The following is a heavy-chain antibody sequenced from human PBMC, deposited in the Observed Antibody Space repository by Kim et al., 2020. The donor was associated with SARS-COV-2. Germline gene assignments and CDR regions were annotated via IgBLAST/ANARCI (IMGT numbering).Heavy chain of an antibody. V-gene: IGHV5-51*01. CDR1: GYSFTSYW. Sequence: GESLKISRKGSGYSFTSYWIGWVRQMPGKGLEWMGIIYPGDSDTRYSPSFQGQVTISADKSISTAYLQWSSLKASDTAMYYCARQPAYSSSYYYGMDVWGQGTTVTVSS. D-gene: IGHD6-6*01. CDR2: IYPGDSDT. J-gene: IGHJ6*02. CDR3: ARQPAYSSSYYYGMDV.